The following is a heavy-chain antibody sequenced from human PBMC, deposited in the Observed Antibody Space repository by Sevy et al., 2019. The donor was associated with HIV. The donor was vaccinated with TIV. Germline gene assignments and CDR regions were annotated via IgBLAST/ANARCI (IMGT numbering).Heavy chain of an antibody. V-gene: IGHV3-23*01. D-gene: IGHD4-17*01. Sequence: GGSLRLSCAASGFTFSSYAMSWVRQAPGKGLEWVSAISGSGGSTYYADSVKGRFTNSRENSKNTLYLQMNSMRAEDTAVYYCAKDPRSRYGDYGEGSFYFDYWGQGTLVTVSS. J-gene: IGHJ4*02. CDR2: ISGSGGST. CDR3: AKDPRSRYGDYGEGSFYFDY. CDR1: GFTFSSYA.